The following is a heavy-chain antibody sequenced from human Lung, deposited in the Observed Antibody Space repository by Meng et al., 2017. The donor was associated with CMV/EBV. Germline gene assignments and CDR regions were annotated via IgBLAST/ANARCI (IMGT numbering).Heavy chain of an antibody. CDR3: AREYSSAAPLSCGYYDGLDF. D-gene: IGHD6-6*01. V-gene: IGHV2-70D*14. J-gene: IGHJ6*02. CDR1: GFSLSLSGMR. CDR2: IDWDDDK. Sequence: SGXXLVXPTQTLTLTCSFSGFSLSLSGMRVHWIRQPPGKALECLDRIDWDDDKFYSTYMKTRLTIYKDTSKHNGVLTMPNMDPVDTAKYYCAREYSSAAPLSCGYYDGLDFXGQGXTVTVSS.